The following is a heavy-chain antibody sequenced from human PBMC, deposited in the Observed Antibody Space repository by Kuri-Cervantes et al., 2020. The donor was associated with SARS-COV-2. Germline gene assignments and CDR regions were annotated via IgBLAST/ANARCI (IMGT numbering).Heavy chain of an antibody. Sequence: GESLKISCVASGFTFSSYYMHWVRQAPGKGPVWVSRINSDGSSTAYADSVKGRFTISRDNAKNTLYLQMNSLRAEDTAVYYCARVPYYYYMDVWGKGTTVTVYS. CDR1: GFTFSSYY. V-gene: IGHV3-74*01. J-gene: IGHJ6*03. D-gene: IGHD2-2*01. CDR3: ARVPYYYYMDV. CDR2: INSDGSST.